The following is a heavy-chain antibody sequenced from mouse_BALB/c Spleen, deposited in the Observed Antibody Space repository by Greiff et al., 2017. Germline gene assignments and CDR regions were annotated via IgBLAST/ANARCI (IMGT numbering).Heavy chain of an antibody. D-gene: IGHD1-2*01. V-gene: IGHV14-3*02. CDR1: GFNIKDTY. CDR2: IDPANGNT. CDR3: AKGTTATYYAMDY. Sequence: VQLKQSGAELVKPGASVKLSCTASGFNIKDTYMHWVKQRPEQGLEWIGRIDPANGNTKYDPKFQGKATITADTSSNTAYLQLSSLTSEDTAVYYCAKGTTATYYAMDYWGQGTSVTVSS. J-gene: IGHJ4*01.